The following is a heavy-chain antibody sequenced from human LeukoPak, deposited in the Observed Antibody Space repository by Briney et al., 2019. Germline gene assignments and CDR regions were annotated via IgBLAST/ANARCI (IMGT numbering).Heavy chain of an antibody. D-gene: IGHD5-18*01. CDR2: IYYSGST. CDR1: RGSISSYY. V-gene: IGHV4-59*01. CDR3: ARDHTASGGMDV. J-gene: IGHJ6*02. Sequence: NSSETLSLTCTVSRGSISSYYWSWIRQPPGKGLEWIGYIYYSGSTNYNPSLKSRVTISIDTSKNQFSLKLSSVTAADTAVYYCARDHTASGGMDVWGQGTTVTVSS.